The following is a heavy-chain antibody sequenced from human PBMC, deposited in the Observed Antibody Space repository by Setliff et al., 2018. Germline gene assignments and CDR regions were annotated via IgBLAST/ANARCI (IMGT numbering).Heavy chain of an antibody. D-gene: IGHD2-21*02. J-gene: IGHJ4*02. V-gene: IGHV4-39*01. CDR3: ARGGGYWSYFEF. CDR1: GGSLSGSLRGYAVF. Sequence: SETLSLTCTVSGGSLSGSLRGYAVFWGWIRQSPGKELEWIGSAYYNGDSYYNPSLKSRVTMSVDTSRNQFSLEVLSLTAADTAVYYCARGGGYWSYFEFWGQGSPVTVSS. CDR2: AYYNGDS.